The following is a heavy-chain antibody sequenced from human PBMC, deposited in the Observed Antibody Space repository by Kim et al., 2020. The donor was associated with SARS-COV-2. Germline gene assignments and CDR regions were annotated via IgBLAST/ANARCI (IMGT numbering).Heavy chain of an antibody. V-gene: IGHV3-21*01. CDR1: GFTFSSYS. Sequence: GGSLRLSCAASGFTFSSYSMNWVRQAPGKGLEWVSFISSNSGYIYYADSVKGRFTISRDNAKNSLLLQMNSLRAEDTAVYYCARDPYCGGDCYPDHSPDHSSPYYGMDVWGQGTTVTVSS. CDR3: ARDPYCGGDCYPDHSPDHSSPYYGMDV. J-gene: IGHJ6*02. D-gene: IGHD2-21*01. CDR2: ISSNSGYI.